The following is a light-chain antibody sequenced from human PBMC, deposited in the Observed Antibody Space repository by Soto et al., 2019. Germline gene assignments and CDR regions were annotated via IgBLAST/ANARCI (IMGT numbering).Light chain of an antibody. V-gene: IGKV1-27*01. CDR3: QKYYHAPI. CDR1: QGISNY. J-gene: IGKJ4*01. Sequence: DIQMTQSPSSLSASVGDRVTITCRASQGISNYLAWYQQKPGKVPELLIYAASTLQSGVPSRFSRSGSGTDFTFTNSRPEPEDVATYYRQKYYHAPIFGGGTKGEIK. CDR2: AAS.